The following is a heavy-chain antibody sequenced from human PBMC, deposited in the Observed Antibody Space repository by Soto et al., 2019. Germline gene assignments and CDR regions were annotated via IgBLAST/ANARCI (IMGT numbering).Heavy chain of an antibody. CDR1: GYTFTSYD. V-gene: IGHV1-8*01. Sequence: QVQLVQSGAEVKKPGASVKVSCKASGYTFTSYDINWVRQATGQGLEWMGWMNPNSGNTGYAQKFQGRVTMTRNTSISTAYMELSSLRSEDTAVYYCARVPTYPYLLRYRAKRGSNWFDPWGQGTLVTVSS. CDR2: MNPNSGNT. J-gene: IGHJ5*02. D-gene: IGHD4-17*01. CDR3: ARVPTYPYLLRYRAKRGSNWFDP.